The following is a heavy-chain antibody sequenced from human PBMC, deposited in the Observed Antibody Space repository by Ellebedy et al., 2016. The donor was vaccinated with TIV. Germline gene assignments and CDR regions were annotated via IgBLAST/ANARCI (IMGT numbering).Heavy chain of an antibody. CDR2: LFSNDEK. CDR1: GFSLSNVNVG. J-gene: IGHJ4*02. CDR3: ERISLHAVDFDY. V-gene: IGHV2-26*01. Sequence: SGPTLVXPTETLSLTCTVSGFSLSNVNVGVAWLRQPPVKALEWLAHLFSNDEKFYSTSLKSRLTISKDTSKSQVVLTMTNMDPVDTATYYCERISLHAVDFDYWGQGTLVTVSS. D-gene: IGHD2-15*01.